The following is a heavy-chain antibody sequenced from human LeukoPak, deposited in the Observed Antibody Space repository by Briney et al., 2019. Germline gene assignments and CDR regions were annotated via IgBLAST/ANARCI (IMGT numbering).Heavy chain of an antibody. CDR2: IYHSGST. CDR1: GGSISSGGYS. Sequence: SQTLSLTCAVSGGSISSGGYSWSWIRQPPGKGLEWIGYIYHSGSTYYNPSLKSRVTISVDRSQNQFSLKLSSVTAADTAVYYCAGAGSGTYGMDVWGQGTTVTVSS. V-gene: IGHV4-30-2*01. CDR3: AGAGSGTYGMDV. D-gene: IGHD3-10*01. J-gene: IGHJ6*02.